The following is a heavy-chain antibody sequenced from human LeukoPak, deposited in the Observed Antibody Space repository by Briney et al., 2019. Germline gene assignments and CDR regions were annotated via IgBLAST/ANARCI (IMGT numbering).Heavy chain of an antibody. V-gene: IGHV1-8*01. J-gene: IGHJ4*02. CDR3: ARGGNWGFKTSPLLFDY. CDR1: GYTFTSYD. Sequence: GASVKVSCKASGYTFTSYDINWVRQATGQGLEWIGWMNPNSGNTGYAQKFQGRVTMTRNTSISTAYMELSSLRSEDTAVYYCARGGNWGFKTSPLLFDYWGQGTLVTVSS. D-gene: IGHD7-27*01. CDR2: MNPNSGNT.